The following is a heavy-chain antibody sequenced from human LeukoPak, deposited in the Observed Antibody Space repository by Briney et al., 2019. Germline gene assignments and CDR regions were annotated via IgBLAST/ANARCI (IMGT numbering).Heavy chain of an antibody. V-gene: IGHV3-23*01. J-gene: IGHJ3*02. D-gene: IGHD4-17*01. Sequence: GGSLRLSCAASRFTFSSYAMSWVRQAPGKGLEWVSAISGSGGSTYYADSVKGRFTISRDNSKNTLYLQMNSLGAEDTAVYYCAKARYRDYGDYAGDAFDIWGQGTMVTVSS. CDR3: AKARYRDYGDYAGDAFDI. CDR1: RFTFSSYA. CDR2: ISGSGGST.